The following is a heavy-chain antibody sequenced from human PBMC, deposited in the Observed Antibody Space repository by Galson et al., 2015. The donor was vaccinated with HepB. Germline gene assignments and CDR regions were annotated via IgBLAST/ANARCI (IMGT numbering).Heavy chain of an antibody. J-gene: IGHJ6*02. CDR1: GYTFTSYY. CDR2: INPSGGST. D-gene: IGHD4-11*01. Sequence: SVKVSCKASGYTFTSYYMHWVRQAPGQGLEWMGIINPSGGSTSYAQKFQGRVTITRDTSTSTVYMELSSLRSEDTAVYYCAVTTVTTLPPDYYYYGMDVWGQGTTVTVSS. CDR3: AVTTVTTLPPDYYYYGMDV. V-gene: IGHV1-46*01.